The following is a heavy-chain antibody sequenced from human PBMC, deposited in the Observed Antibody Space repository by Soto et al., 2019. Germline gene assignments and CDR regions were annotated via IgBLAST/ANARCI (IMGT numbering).Heavy chain of an antibody. V-gene: IGHV1-18*01. Sequence: HVQLVQSGGESKKPGASVKVSCNTSGYTFNTYFITWVRQAPGQGLEWMGWISPHNGNTNYAEKFQGRVTMTADTITTTAYMELRNLRTDATAVYYLATDTVNSFDYWGQGTPVTVSS. CDR3: ATDTVNSFDY. CDR2: ISPHNGNT. J-gene: IGHJ4*02. CDR1: GYTFNTYF.